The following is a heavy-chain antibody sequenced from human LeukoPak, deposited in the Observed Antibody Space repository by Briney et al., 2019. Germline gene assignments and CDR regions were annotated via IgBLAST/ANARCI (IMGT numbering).Heavy chain of an antibody. V-gene: IGHV3-23*01. D-gene: IGHD1-26*01. CDR2: IRDSGSST. CDR1: GYTFSSYA. Sequence: GGALRLSCAASGYTFSSYAMSWVRQAPGKGLEWVSAIRDSGSSTHYADSVKGRFTTSRDNSRNTLFLQMNSLRAEDTAIYYCAKYGPQDSGSSHFDYWGQGALVTVSS. CDR3: AKYGPQDSGSSHFDY. J-gene: IGHJ4*02.